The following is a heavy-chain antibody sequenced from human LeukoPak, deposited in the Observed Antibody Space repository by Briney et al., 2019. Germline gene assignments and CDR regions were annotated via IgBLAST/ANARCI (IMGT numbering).Heavy chain of an antibody. D-gene: IGHD3-22*01. Sequence: PGGSLRLSCAASGFTFSSYAMSWVRQAPGKGLEWVSAISGSGGSTYYADSVKGRLTISRDNSKNTLYLQMNSLRAEDTAVYYCAKVSRGYYDSSGYSLGAFDIWGQGTMVTVSS. CDR2: ISGSGGST. V-gene: IGHV3-23*01. CDR1: GFTFSSYA. CDR3: AKVSRGYYDSSGYSLGAFDI. J-gene: IGHJ3*02.